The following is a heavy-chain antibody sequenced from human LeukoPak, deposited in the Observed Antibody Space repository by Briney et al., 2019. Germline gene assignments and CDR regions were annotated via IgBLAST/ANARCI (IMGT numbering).Heavy chain of an antibody. Sequence: AGGSLRLSCAASGFTFSSYWMSWVRQAPGKGPEWVANIKQDGSEKYYVDSVKGRFTISRDNAKNSLYLQMNSLRAEDTAVYYCARGIGYCSSTSCPRLNYYYYYGMDVWGKGTTVTVSS. CDR3: ARGIGYCSSTSCPRLNYYYYYGMDV. D-gene: IGHD2-2*01. V-gene: IGHV3-7*03. CDR1: GFTFSSYW. J-gene: IGHJ6*04. CDR2: IKQDGSEK.